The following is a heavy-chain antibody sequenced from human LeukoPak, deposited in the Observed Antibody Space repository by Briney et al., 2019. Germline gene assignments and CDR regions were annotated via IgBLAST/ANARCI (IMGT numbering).Heavy chain of an antibody. D-gene: IGHD2-21*01. CDR3: ARGLCNGSTCYHYWYFDL. Sequence: GSSVKVSCKASGGTFSSFAINWLRQAPGQGLEWVGGIIPSFGTTNHAQRFRDRVTITTDDCADIAYMEMRSLTSQDTATYYCARGLCNGSTCYHYWYFDLWGRGTLVTVSA. CDR2: IIPSFGTT. V-gene: IGHV1-69*05. CDR1: GGTFSSFA. J-gene: IGHJ2*01.